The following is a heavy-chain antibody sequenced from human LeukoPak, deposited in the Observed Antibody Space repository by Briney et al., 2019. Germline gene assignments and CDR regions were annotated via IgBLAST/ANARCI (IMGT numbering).Heavy chain of an antibody. J-gene: IGHJ4*02. CDR3: ARERRFFWSTTFDY. V-gene: IGHV4-34*01. Sequence: SETLSLTCAVYGGSFSGYYSSWIRQPPGKGLEWIGEINHSGGTNYNPSLKSRVTISVDTSKNQFSLKLSSVTAADTAVYYCARERRFFWSTTFDYWGQGTLVTVSS. CDR2: INHSGGT. CDR1: GGSFSGYY. D-gene: IGHD3-3*01.